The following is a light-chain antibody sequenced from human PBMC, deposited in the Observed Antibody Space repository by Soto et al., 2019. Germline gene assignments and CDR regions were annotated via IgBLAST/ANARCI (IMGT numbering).Light chain of an antibody. Sequence: QSALTQPASVSGSPGQSITISCTGVSSDVGNYDLVSWYQQRPDTAPQLIIFGVTKRPPGVSYRFSGSKSGNTASLTISGLQTEDDADYYCCSYAGRSHYVFGTGTKLTVL. J-gene: IGLJ1*01. CDR2: GVT. CDR3: CSYAGRSHYV. V-gene: IGLV2-23*02. CDR1: SSDVGNYDL.